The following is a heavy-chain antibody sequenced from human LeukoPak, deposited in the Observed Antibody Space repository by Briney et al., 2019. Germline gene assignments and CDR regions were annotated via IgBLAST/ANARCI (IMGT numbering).Heavy chain of an antibody. CDR3: AKNAPPGYSSSWGAFDI. V-gene: IGHV7-4-1*02. Sequence: ASVKVSCKASGYTFTSYAMNWVRQAPGQGLEWMGWINTNTGNPTYAQGFTGRFVFSLDTSVSTAYLQMNSLRAEDTAVYYCAKNAPPGYSSSWGAFDIWGQGTMVTVSS. J-gene: IGHJ3*02. CDR2: INTNTGNP. CDR1: GYTFTSYA. D-gene: IGHD6-13*01.